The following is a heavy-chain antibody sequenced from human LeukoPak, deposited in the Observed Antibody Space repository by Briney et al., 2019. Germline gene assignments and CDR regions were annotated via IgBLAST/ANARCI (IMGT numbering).Heavy chain of an antibody. CDR2: IYHSGST. D-gene: IGHD3-22*01. CDR1: GYSISSGYY. Sequence: SETLSLTCAVSGYSISSGYYWGWIRQPPGQGLEWIGSIYHSGSTYYNPSLKSRVTISVDTSKNQFSLKLSSVTAADTAVYYCARPSDSSGYSLPGFDYWGQGTLVTVSS. CDR3: ARPSDSSGYSLPGFDY. J-gene: IGHJ4*02. V-gene: IGHV4-38-2*01.